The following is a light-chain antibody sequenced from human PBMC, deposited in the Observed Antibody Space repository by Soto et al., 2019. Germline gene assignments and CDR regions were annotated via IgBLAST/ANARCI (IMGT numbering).Light chain of an antibody. CDR2: GAS. CDR3: QQYASPPRT. V-gene: IGKV3-20*01. J-gene: IGKJ1*01. CDR1: QSLTSTS. Sequence: EIEVTKSPCALSMSPGERAPLSCRASQSLTSTSLAWYQQKPGQAPRLLISGASSRAADIPDRFSGSGSGTDFTLTINILEPEDFVVYCCQQYASPPRTFGQVTKVAIK.